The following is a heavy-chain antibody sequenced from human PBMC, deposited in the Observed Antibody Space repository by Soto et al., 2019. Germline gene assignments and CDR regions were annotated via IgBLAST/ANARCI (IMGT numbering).Heavy chain of an antibody. J-gene: IGHJ4*02. CDR2: IYPRGGST. V-gene: IGHV1-46*01. CDR3: ARDLNFHFYGF. CDR1: GYTFTDYY. Sequence: QVQLVQSGTEVRMPGASVKISCKASGYTFTDYYIHWVRQAPGQGLEWMGKIYPRGGSTTYAQKFQGRVTVTGDTSTNTVYMELNYLTSDDTAIYFCARDLNFHFYGFWGQGTLVIVSS. D-gene: IGHD3-3*02.